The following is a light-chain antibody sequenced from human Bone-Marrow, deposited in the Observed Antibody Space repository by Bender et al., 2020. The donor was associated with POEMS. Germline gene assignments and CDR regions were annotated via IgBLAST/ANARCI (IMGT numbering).Light chain of an antibody. CDR3: CSYGGSSTWV. CDR2: EVS. CDR1: ISDVAGYNY. J-gene: IGLJ3*02. Sequence: QSALTQPASVSGSPGQSLTISCTGSISDVAGYNYVSWYQQHPGRAPKLMIYEVSKRPSGISNRFSGSKSDNTASLTISGLQAEDEAHYYCCSYGGSSTWVFGGGTKVTVL. V-gene: IGLV2-23*02.